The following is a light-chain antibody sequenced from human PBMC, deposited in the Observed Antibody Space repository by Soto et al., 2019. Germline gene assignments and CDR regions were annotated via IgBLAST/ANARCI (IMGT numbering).Light chain of an antibody. J-gene: IGKJ3*01. CDR1: QGIGDT. Sequence: EVVMRQSPATLSVSPGEGATLSCRASQGIGDTLAWYQHKPGQTPRLLIYGASTRATGIPARFSGSGSGTEFTLTISRLEPEDFAVYYCQHYGNTPPSVTFGPGTKVDIK. CDR3: QHYGNTPPSVT. V-gene: IGKV3D-15*01. CDR2: GAS.